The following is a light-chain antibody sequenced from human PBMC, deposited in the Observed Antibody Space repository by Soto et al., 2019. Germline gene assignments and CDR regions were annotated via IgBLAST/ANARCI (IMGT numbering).Light chain of an antibody. CDR3: QQYNSYYT. J-gene: IGKJ2*01. Sequence: DIQMTQSPSSVSASVGDRVTITCRASQAIDSWLAWYQQKPGEAPKLLIFTGSLLHSGVPPRFSGSGSGTDFTLTISSLQPEDFATYYCQQYNSYYTFGQGTKLEIK. CDR1: QAIDSW. V-gene: IGKV1D-16*01. CDR2: TGS.